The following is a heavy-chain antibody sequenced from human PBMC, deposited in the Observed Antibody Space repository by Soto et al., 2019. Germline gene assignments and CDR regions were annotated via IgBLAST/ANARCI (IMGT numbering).Heavy chain of an antibody. Sequence: QITLKESGPPLVKPTQTLTLTCTFSGFSLSTSGVGVGWIRQPPGKALEWLALIYWDDDKRYSPSLKSRLTIPTDSSKNQVVLTMTNMDPVDTATYYCAHRQTYCGGNCYSGFDYWGQGTLVTVSS. J-gene: IGHJ4*02. D-gene: IGHD2-21*02. CDR1: GFSLSTSGVG. V-gene: IGHV2-5*02. CDR2: IYWDDDK. CDR3: AHRQTYCGGNCYSGFDY.